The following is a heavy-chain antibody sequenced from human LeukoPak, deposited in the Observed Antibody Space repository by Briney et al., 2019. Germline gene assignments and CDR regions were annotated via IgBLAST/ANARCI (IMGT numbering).Heavy chain of an antibody. Sequence: GASVRVSCTASGYTFTGYNMHWVRQAPGQGLEWMGWINRNSGGTNYAEKLQGRVTITRDRSKSTAYMELSRLTSDATAVYYCARDGDSSSWYGYDYWGQGTLVTVSS. J-gene: IGHJ4*02. CDR2: INRNSGGT. CDR3: ARDGDSSSWYGYDY. CDR1: GYTFTGYN. D-gene: IGHD6-13*01. V-gene: IGHV1-2*02.